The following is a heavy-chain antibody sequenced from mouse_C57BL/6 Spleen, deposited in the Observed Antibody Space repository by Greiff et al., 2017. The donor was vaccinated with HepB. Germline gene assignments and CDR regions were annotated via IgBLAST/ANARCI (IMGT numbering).Heavy chain of an antibody. CDR3: ARRDGYYYAMDY. Sequence: EVQVVESGGGLVKPGGSLKLSCAASGFTFSDYGMHWVRQAPEKGLEWVAYISSGSSTIYYADTVKGRFTISRDNAKKTLFLQMTRLRSEDTAMYYCARRDGYYYAMDYWGQGTSVTVSS. V-gene: IGHV5-17*01. D-gene: IGHD2-3*01. CDR1: GFTFSDYG. CDR2: ISSGSSTI. J-gene: IGHJ4*01.